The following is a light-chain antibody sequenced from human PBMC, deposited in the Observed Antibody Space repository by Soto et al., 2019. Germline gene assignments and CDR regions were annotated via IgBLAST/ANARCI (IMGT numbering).Light chain of an antibody. V-gene: IGKV3-11*01. CDR3: QQRSNWHRLT. J-gene: IGKJ4*01. Sequence: EILLTQSPATLSLSPGERATLSCRASQSVSSYLAWYQQKPGQAPRLLIYDASNRATGIPARFSGSGSGTDFTLTISSIEHEDFAVYYCQQRSNWHRLTFGGGTKVEIK. CDR1: QSVSSY. CDR2: DAS.